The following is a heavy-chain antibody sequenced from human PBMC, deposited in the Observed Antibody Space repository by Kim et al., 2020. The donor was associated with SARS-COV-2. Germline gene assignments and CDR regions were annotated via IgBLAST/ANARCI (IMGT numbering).Heavy chain of an antibody. CDR1: GFTFSSYG. Sequence: GGSLRLSCAASGFTFSSYGMHWVRQAPGKGLEWVAVISYDGSNKYYADSVKGRFTISRDNSKNTLYLQMNSLRAEDTAVYYCAKDLDHSSSWYNGMDVWGQGTTVTVSS. V-gene: IGHV3-30*18. J-gene: IGHJ6*02. D-gene: IGHD6-13*01. CDR3: AKDLDHSSSWYNGMDV. CDR2: ISYDGSNK.